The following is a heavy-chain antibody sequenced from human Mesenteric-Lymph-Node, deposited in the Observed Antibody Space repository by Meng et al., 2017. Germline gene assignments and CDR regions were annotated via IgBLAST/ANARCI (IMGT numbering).Heavy chain of an antibody. D-gene: IGHD3-10*01. Sequence: VQLVGSWGGWVLPGGSLRLFCAASGFTFRINGRSWVRQAPGKGLEWVSAIVGSGSPTYYADSVKGRFTISRDNSKNTVYLQMNSLRAEDTAVYYCATSRGYFDYLGQGTLVTVSS. CDR1: GFTFRING. J-gene: IGHJ4*02. CDR3: ATSRGYFDY. CDR2: IVGSGSPT. V-gene: IGHV3-23*04.